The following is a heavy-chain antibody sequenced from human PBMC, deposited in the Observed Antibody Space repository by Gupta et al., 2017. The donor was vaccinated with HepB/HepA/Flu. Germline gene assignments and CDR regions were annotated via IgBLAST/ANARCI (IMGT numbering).Heavy chain of an antibody. CDR2: ISAYNGHT. CDR1: GYTFTSYG. CDR3: ARSNYVGTSVGLFDY. V-gene: IGHV1-18*01. Sequence: QVQLVQSGAEVKKPGASVKVSCKASGYTFTSYGINWVRQAPGQGLEWMGWISAYNGHTNYAQILQGRITMTTDTSTSTAYMELRSLRFDDTAMYYCARSNYVGTSVGLFDYWGQGTLVTVSS. J-gene: IGHJ4*02. D-gene: IGHD3-16*01.